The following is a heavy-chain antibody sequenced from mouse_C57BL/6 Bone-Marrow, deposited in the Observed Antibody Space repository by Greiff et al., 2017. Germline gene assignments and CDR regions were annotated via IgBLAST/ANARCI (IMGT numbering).Heavy chain of an antibody. CDR3: AREGDAMDY. J-gene: IGHJ4*01. CDR1: GYTFTDYY. CDR2: IYPCSGNT. Sequence: VQLQESGAELVRPGASVKLSCKASGYTFTDYYINWVKQRPGQGLEWIARIYPCSGNTYYNEKFKGKATLTAEKSSSTAYMQLSSLTSEDSAVYFCAREGDAMDYWGQGTSVTVSS. V-gene: IGHV1-76*01.